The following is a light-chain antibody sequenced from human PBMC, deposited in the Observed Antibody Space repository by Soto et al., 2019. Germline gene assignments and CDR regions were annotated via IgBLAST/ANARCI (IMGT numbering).Light chain of an antibody. Sequence: QYALTQPASVSGSPGQSITISCTGTSSDVGGYHYVSWYQQHPGKAPKLMIYEVSNRPSGVSKRFSGFKSGNTASLTISGLEAEDEAYYYCSSDTSSSTYVVGTGTKLTVL. CDR1: SSDVGGYHY. V-gene: IGLV2-14*01. CDR3: SSDTSSSTYV. J-gene: IGLJ1*01. CDR2: EVS.